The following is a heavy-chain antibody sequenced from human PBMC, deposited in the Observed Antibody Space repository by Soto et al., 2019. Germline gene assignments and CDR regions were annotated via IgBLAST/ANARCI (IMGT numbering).Heavy chain of an antibody. J-gene: IGHJ4*02. CDR3: ARGAQGFFPVSGIYFYFDH. D-gene: IGHD3-22*01. CDR1: GYIFTDHL. V-gene: IGHV1-2*02. CDR2: VHPDSGGT. Sequence: GASVKVSCKTSGYIFTDHLIHWVRQSPGQGLQWVGWVHPDSGGTNVAQEFQDRVTMTADKSITTAYMDLARLRPDDTAIFYCARGAQGFFPVSGIYFYFDHWGQGTPVTVSS.